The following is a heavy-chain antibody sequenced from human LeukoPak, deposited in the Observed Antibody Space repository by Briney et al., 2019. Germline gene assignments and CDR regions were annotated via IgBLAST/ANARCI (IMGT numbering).Heavy chain of an antibody. Sequence: GGSLRLSCAASGFTFSSYAMSWVRQAPGKGLEWVSAISGSGGSTYYADSVKGRFTISRDNSKNTLYLQMNSLRAEDTAVYYCAKEEKWQLLSYYFYGMDVWGQGTTVTVSS. D-gene: IGHD1-26*01. CDR2: ISGSGGST. V-gene: IGHV3-23*01. CDR3: AKEEKWQLLSYYFYGMDV. CDR1: GFTFSSYA. J-gene: IGHJ6*02.